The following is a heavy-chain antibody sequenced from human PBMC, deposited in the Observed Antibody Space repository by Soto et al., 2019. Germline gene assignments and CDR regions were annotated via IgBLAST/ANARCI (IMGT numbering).Heavy chain of an antibody. J-gene: IGHJ5*02. CDR1: GYTFTSYG. Sequence: QVQLVQSGAEVKKPGASVKVSCKASGYTFTSYGISWVRQAPGQGLEWMGWISAYNGNTNYAQKLQGRVTMTTDTSTSTAYMEVRSLRSDDTAVYYCARNSEIVVARDNWFDPWGQGTLVTVSS. V-gene: IGHV1-18*04. D-gene: IGHD3-22*01. CDR2: ISAYNGNT. CDR3: ARNSEIVVARDNWFDP.